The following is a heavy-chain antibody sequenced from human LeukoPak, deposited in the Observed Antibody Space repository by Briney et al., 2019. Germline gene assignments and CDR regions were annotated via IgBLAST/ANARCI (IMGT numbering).Heavy chain of an antibody. V-gene: IGHV3-23*01. CDR3: AKERRETSGSYYGTFDS. Sequence: GGSLRLSCAVSGFTFSNYALSWVRQSPGKGLEWVSPIIGSGDSTAYADSVKGRFTISRDNSKNTLFLQMNSLRAEDTALYYCAKERRETSGSYYGTFDSWGRGTLVTVSS. D-gene: IGHD1-26*01. CDR2: IIGSGDST. J-gene: IGHJ4*02. CDR1: GFTFSNYA.